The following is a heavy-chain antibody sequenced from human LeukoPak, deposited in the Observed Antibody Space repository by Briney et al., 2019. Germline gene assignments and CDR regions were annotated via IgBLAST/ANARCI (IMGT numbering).Heavy chain of an antibody. CDR1: GYTFTSYG. V-gene: IGHV1-18*01. D-gene: IGHD3-10*01. CDR2: ISAYNGNT. Sequence: GASVKVSCKASGYTFTSYGISWVRQAPGQGLEWMGWISAYNGNTNYAQKLQGRVTMTTDTSTSTAYMELRSLRSDDTAVYYCASGPYGSGSYYIVGYAFDIWGQGTMVTVSS. J-gene: IGHJ3*02. CDR3: ASGPYGSGSYYIVGYAFDI.